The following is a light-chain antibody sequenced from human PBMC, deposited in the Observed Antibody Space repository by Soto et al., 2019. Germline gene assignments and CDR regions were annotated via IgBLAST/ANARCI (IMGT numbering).Light chain of an antibody. Sequence: EIVLTQSPGTLALSPGERATLSCRASQSVSGSYLAWYQQKPGQSPRLLIYGSSERATGIPDRCSGSGSGTDFTLTISRVKPEDFAVYYCQQYGSSPPYTFGQGTKLEIK. V-gene: IGKV3-20*01. CDR3: QQYGSSPPYT. J-gene: IGKJ2*01. CDR2: GSS. CDR1: QSVSGSY.